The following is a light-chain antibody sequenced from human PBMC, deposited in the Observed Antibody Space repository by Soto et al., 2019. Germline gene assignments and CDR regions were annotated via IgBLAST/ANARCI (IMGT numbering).Light chain of an antibody. CDR2: DAY. CDR1: QSFRGL. V-gene: IGKV3-11*01. Sequence: EVMLTQSPVTLSFSPGERATLSCRASQSFRGLLAWYQQKTGQAPRILIYDAYNRDTGIPPRFSGSGSGTDFTLTISSLEPEDSEVYYCQQRHMWPITFGQGTRLEIK. J-gene: IGKJ5*01. CDR3: QQRHMWPIT.